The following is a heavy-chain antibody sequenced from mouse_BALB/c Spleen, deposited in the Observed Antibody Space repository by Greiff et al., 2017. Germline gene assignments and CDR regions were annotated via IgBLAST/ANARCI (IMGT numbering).Heavy chain of an antibody. Sequence: QVQLKQSGAELVKPGASVKLSCKASGYTFTSYWMHWVKQRPGQGLEWIGEIDPSDSYTNYNQKFKGKATLTVDKSSSTAYMQLSSLTSEDSAVYYCARDYYGSSYGFAYWGQGTLVTVSA. D-gene: IGHD1-1*01. CDR2: IDPSDSYT. J-gene: IGHJ3*01. V-gene: IGHV1-69*02. CDR3: ARDYYGSSYGFAY. CDR1: GYTFTSYW.